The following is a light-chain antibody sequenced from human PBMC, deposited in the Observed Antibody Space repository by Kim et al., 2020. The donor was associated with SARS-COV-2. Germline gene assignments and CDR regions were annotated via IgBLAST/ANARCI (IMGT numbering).Light chain of an antibody. CDR3: NSRDTSSNLWV. Sequence: SSELTQDPAVSVALGQTVRITCQGDSLRSYYTSWYQQKPGQAPILVIYGKNNRPSGIPDRFSGSSSGNTASLTITGAQAEDEADYYCNSRDTSSNLWVFG. J-gene: IGLJ2*01. CDR1: SLRSYY. CDR2: GKN. V-gene: IGLV3-19*01.